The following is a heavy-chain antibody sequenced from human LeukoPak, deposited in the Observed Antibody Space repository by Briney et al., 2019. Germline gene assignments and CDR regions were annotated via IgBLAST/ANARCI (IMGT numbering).Heavy chain of an antibody. V-gene: IGHV3-53*01. CDR1: GFTVSSNY. D-gene: IGHD2-2*02. CDR2: IYSGGST. Sequence: GGSLRLSCAASGFTVSSNYMSWVRQAPGKGLEWVSVIYSGGSTYYADSVKGRFTISRDNSKNTLYLQMNSLRAEDTAVYYCARGFGGGRYQLLYRYYYYYYMDVWGKGTTVTVSS. J-gene: IGHJ6*03. CDR3: ARGFGGGRYQLLYRYYYYYYMDV.